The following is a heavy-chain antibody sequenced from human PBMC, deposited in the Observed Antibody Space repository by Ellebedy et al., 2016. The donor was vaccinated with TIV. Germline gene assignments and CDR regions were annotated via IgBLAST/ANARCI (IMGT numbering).Heavy chain of an antibody. V-gene: IGHV3-23*01. CDR2: ITANGGKT. J-gene: IGHJ1*01. CDR1: GFTFSTSS. D-gene: IGHD6-13*01. CDR3: AKDIRGPEAGTWYFQY. Sequence: GGSLRLSXAASGFTFSTSSMGWVRQAPGKGLEWVAGITANGGKTYYADSVNGRFTMSRDNSKNTVYLQVNSLSDEDTAMYYCAKDIRGPEAGTWYFQYWGQGTLVTVSS.